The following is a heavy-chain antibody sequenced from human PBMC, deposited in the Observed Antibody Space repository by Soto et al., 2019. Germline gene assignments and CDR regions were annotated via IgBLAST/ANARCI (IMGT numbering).Heavy chain of an antibody. CDR1: GYTFTSYY. CDR2: INPSGGST. J-gene: IGHJ6*03. Sequence: ASVKVSCKASGYTFTSYYMHWVRQAPGQGLEWMGIINPSGGSTSYAQKFQGRVTMTRDTSTSTVYMELSSLRSEDTAVYYCARDGWKKNYYYYMDVWGKGTTVTVSS. D-gene: IGHD1-1*01. V-gene: IGHV1-46*03. CDR3: ARDGWKKNYYYYMDV.